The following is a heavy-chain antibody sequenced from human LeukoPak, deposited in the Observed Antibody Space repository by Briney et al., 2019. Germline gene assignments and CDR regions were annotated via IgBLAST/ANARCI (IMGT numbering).Heavy chain of an antibody. J-gene: IGHJ4*01. Sequence: GGPLRLSCAASGFTLSNYATSWVRQAPGKGLEWVSGIGGDGIFYAESVRGRFTISRDNSKNTLYLQMNGLRGDDTALYYCAKELAAAGNPAYDYWGQGILVTVCS. CDR1: GFTLSNYA. CDR3: AKELAAAGNPAYDY. D-gene: IGHD6-13*01. V-gene: IGHV3-23*01. CDR2: IGGDGI.